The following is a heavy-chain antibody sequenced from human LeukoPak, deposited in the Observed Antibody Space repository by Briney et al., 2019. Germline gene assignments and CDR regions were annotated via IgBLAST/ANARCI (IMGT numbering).Heavy chain of an antibody. CDR1: GGSISSGGYY. J-gene: IGHJ4*02. CDR3: ARDGRYCSSTSCSYYFDY. Sequence: PSETLSLTCTVSGGSISSGGYYWSWIRQHPGKGLEWIGYIYYSGSTYYNPSLKSRVTISVDTSKNQFSLKLSSVTAADTAVYYCARDGRYCSSTSCSYYFDYWDQGTLVTVSS. V-gene: IGHV4-31*03. D-gene: IGHD2-2*01. CDR2: IYYSGST.